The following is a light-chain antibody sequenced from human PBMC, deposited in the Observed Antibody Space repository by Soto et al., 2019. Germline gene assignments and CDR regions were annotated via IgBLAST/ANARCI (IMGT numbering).Light chain of an antibody. V-gene: IGLV1-44*01. CDR2: SNT. CDR3: GTWDSSLSVYV. CDR1: SFNIGTYT. J-gene: IGLJ1*01. Sequence: QSVLTQPPSVSGTPGQTVTLSCSGSSFNIGTYTVNWYQQLPGTAPRLLIYSNTQRPSGVPDRFSGSKSGTSATLGITGPQTGDEADYYCGTWDSSLSVYVIGTGTKLTVL.